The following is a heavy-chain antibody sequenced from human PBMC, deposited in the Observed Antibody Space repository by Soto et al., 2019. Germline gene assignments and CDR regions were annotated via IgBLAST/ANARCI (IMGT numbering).Heavy chain of an antibody. CDR1: GFAFSKYD. Sequence: QVKLVESGGRVVQPGWSLRLSCAASGFAFSKYDMHWVRQAPGKGLEWVAGISYDGTNQNYGDFPKGRFTISRDNFKKTLVLEANSLTREDTAVYYCGREVKTTFGPETSSGHFDSWGQGTLRTVAS. D-gene: IGHD3-3*01. V-gene: IGHV3-30*03. J-gene: IGHJ4*02. CDR3: GREVKTTFGPETSSGHFDS. CDR2: ISYDGTNQ.